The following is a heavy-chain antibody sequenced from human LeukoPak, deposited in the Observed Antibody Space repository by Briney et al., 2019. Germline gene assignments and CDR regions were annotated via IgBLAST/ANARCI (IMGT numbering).Heavy chain of an antibody. D-gene: IGHD3-22*01. CDR3: ARGSAYYYDSSGYYYDY. CDR1: GFTFSNAW. V-gene: IGHV3-15*01. CDR2: IKSKTDGGTT. J-gene: IGHJ4*02. Sequence: GGSLRLSCAASGFTFSNAWMSWVRQAPGKGLEWVGRIKSKTDGGTTDYAAPVKGRFTISRDDSKNTLYLQMNSLRAEDTAVYYCARGSAYYYDSSGYYYDYWGQGTLVTVSS.